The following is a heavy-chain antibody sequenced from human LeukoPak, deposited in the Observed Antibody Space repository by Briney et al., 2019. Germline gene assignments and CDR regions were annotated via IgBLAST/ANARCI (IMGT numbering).Heavy chain of an antibody. CDR2: IYYSGST. D-gene: IGHD6-13*01. CDR3: ARSRIADGYYYYGMDV. V-gene: IGHV4-59*01. CDR1: GGSISSYY. J-gene: IGHJ6*02. Sequence: PSETLSLTCTVSGGSISSYYWSWIRQPPGKGLEWIGYIYYSGSTNYNPSLKSRVTISVDTSKNQFSLKLSSVTAADTAVYYCARSRIADGYYYYGMDVWGQGTTVTVSS.